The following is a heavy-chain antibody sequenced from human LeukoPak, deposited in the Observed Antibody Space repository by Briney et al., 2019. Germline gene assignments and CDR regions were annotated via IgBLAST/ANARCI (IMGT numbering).Heavy chain of an antibody. CDR1: GFTFSSYG. D-gene: IGHD4-17*01. CDR3: ARDFSQGYGDSLAFDI. V-gene: IGHV3-30*03. Sequence: GGSLRLSCAASGFTFSSYGMHWVRQAPGKGLEWVAVISYDGSNKYYADSVKGRFTISRDNSKNTLYLQMNSLRAEDTAVYYCARDFSQGYGDSLAFDIWGQGTMVTVSS. J-gene: IGHJ3*02. CDR2: ISYDGSNK.